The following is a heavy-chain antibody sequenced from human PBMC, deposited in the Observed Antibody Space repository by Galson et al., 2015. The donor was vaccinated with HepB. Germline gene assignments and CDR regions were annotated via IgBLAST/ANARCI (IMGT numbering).Heavy chain of an antibody. CDR3: ARGDSSSFDY. CDR2: MSHDGSNK. CDR1: GFTFSNYA. J-gene: IGHJ4*02. V-gene: IGHV3-30-3*01. Sequence: SLRLSCAASGFTFSNYAIHWVRQAPGKGLEWLAVMSHDGSNKYYADSVKGRFTISRQNSRNTLYLQMNSLRAEDTAVYYCARGDSSSFDYWGQGTLVTVSS. D-gene: IGHD6-19*01.